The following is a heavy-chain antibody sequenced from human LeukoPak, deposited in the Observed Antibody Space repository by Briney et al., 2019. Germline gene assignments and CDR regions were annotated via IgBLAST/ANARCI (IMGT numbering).Heavy chain of an antibody. CDR3: ARAVTSTEGY. CDR1: GFTFSTYW. Sequence: PGRSLRLSCAASGFTFSTYWMTWVRQAPGKGLEWVASLNEDGSEKYYVDSVKGRFTISRDNAQKSLYLEMKSLSAKDTAVYYCARAVTSTEGYWGQGTLVTVSS. J-gene: IGHJ4*02. V-gene: IGHV3-7*03. CDR2: LNEDGSEK.